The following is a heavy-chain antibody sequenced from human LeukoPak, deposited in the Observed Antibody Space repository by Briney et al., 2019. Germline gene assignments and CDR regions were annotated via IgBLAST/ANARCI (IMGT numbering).Heavy chain of an antibody. Sequence: SETLSLTCTVSGGSISSSSYYWGWIRQPPGKGLEWIGSIYYSGSTYYNPSLKSRVTISVDTSKNQFSLKLSSVTAADTAVYYCASLTPLYYDFWSGSTTPLDWGQGTLVTVSS. CDR1: GGSISSSSYY. V-gene: IGHV4-39*01. J-gene: IGHJ4*02. CDR3: ASLTPLYYDFWSGSTTPLD. CDR2: IYYSGST. D-gene: IGHD3-3*01.